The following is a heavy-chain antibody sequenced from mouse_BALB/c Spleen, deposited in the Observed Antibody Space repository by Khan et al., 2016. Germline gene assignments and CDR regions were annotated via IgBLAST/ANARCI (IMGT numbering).Heavy chain of an antibody. CDR1: GYTFTNYG. J-gene: IGHJ2*01. Sequence: LVESGPELEKPGETVKISCKASGYTFTNYGMNWVKQAPGQGLKWMGWINPYTGETKYAEDFKGRFAFSVETSASTAYLQINNLKNEETATYFCVRGYSRYDVDDYWGQGTTVTVSS. D-gene: IGHD2-14*01. V-gene: IGHV9-3-1*01. CDR2: INPYTGET. CDR3: VRGYSRYDVDDY.